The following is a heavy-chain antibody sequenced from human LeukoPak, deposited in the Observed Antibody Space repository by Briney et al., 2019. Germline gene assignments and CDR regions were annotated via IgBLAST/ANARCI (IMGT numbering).Heavy chain of an antibody. J-gene: IGHJ4*02. CDR2: ISYDGSNK. D-gene: IGHD5-12*01. CDR3: ARANSSNVLGYSGYDPTFDY. Sequence: PGRSLRLSCAASGFTFSSYSMHWVRQAPGKGLEWVAVISYDGSNKYYADSVKGRFTISRDNSKNTLYLQMNSLRAEDTAVYYCARANSSNVLGYSGYDPTFDYWGQGTLVTVSS. CDR1: GFTFSSYS. V-gene: IGHV3-30*19.